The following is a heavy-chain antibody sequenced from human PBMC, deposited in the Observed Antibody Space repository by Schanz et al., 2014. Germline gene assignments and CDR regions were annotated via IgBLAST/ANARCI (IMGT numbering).Heavy chain of an antibody. CDR2: IGGSGSDT. Sequence: EVQLLESGGGLVQPGGSLRLSCEASGFTFSSFAMSWVRQAPGKGLEWVSYIGGSGSDTYYADSVRGRFTISRDNSKNDMDLKRNSLRADDTAGYDWAKKGWDYGSGSYQIIDDWGQGTLVTVSS. V-gene: IGHV3-23*01. CDR3: AKKGWDYGSGSYQIIDD. J-gene: IGHJ4*02. D-gene: IGHD3-10*01. CDR1: GFTFSSFA.